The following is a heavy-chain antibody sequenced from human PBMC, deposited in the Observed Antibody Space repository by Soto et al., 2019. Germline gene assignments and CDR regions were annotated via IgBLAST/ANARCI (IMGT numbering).Heavy chain of an antibody. CDR1: GYSFTRYG. D-gene: IGHD3-16*01. Sequence: QVQLVQSGAEVKKPGASVKVSCKASGYSFTRYGISLVRQAPGQGLEWMGWISGYNANTNYPENLQGRVTMTTDTSTRTAYMEVRNLISDDAAVYYCARMGDVPYSYCGLGVWGQGTTVTVSS. CDR3: ARMGDVPYSYCGLGV. J-gene: IGHJ6*02. V-gene: IGHV1-18*01. CDR2: ISGYNANT.